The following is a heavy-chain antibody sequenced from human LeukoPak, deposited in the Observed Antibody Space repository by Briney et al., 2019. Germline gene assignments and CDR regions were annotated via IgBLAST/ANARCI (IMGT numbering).Heavy chain of an antibody. V-gene: IGHV4-34*01. CDR1: GGSISSYY. J-gene: IGHJ6*03. Sequence: PSETLSLTCTVSGGSISSYYWSWIRQPPGKGLEWIGEINHSGSTNYNPSLKSRVTISVDTSKNQFSLKLSSVTAADTAVYYCARPRAAGSRRFSGLYYYHYYYMDVWGKGTTVTISS. CDR3: ARPRAAGSRRFSGLYYYHYYYMDV. CDR2: INHSGST. D-gene: IGHD3-10*01.